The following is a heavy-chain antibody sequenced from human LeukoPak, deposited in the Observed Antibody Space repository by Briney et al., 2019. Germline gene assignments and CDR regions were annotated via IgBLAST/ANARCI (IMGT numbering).Heavy chain of an antibody. V-gene: IGHV3-23*01. Sequence: GGSLRLSCAASGFTFSSYAMSWVRQAPGKGLGWVSAISGSGGSTYYADSVKGRFTISRDNSKNTLYLQMNSLRAEDTAVYYCAKSRPPYCSGGSCYDDAFDIWAKGQWSPSLQ. D-gene: IGHD2-15*01. CDR2: ISGSGGST. CDR1: GFTFSSYA. CDR3: AKSRPPYCSGGSCYDDAFDI. J-gene: IGHJ3*02.